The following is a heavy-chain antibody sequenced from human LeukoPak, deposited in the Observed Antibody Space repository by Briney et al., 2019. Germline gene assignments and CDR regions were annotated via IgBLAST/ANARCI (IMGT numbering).Heavy chain of an antibody. CDR3: ARDISSGAYCSGGSCRPYYYYMDV. V-gene: IGHV4-4*07. D-gene: IGHD2-15*01. CDR1: GGSISSYY. Sequence: SETLSLTCTVSGGSISSYYWSWIRQPAGKGLEWIGRINTSGSTNYNPSLKSRVTISVDKSKNQFSLKLSSVTAADTAVYYCARDISSGAYCSGGSCRPYYYYMDVWGKGTTVTVSS. CDR2: INTSGST. J-gene: IGHJ6*03.